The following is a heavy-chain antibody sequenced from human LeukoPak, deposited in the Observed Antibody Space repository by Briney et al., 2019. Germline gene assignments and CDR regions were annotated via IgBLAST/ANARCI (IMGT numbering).Heavy chain of an antibody. Sequence: GGSLRLSCAASGFTFSDYYMSWIRQAPGKGLEWVSYINSGGTIYYADSAKGRFTISRDNAKNSLYLQMNSLRAEDTAVYYCARGVGAAVAYWGQGTLVTVSS. V-gene: IGHV3-11*01. CDR1: GFTFSDYY. J-gene: IGHJ4*02. CDR2: INSGGTI. CDR3: ARGVGAAVAY. D-gene: IGHD6-19*01.